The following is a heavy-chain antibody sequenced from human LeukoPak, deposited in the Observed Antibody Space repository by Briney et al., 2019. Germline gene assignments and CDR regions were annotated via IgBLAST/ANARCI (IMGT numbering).Heavy chain of an antibody. J-gene: IGHJ4*02. V-gene: IGHV4-30-2*01. Sequence: TLSLTCAVSGGSISSGGYSWSWIRQPPGKGLEWIGYIYHSGSTYYNPSLKSRVTISVDRSKNQFSLKLSSVTAADTAMYYCARARQFTMVRGVITYHFDYWGQGTLVTVSS. D-gene: IGHD3-10*01. CDR2: IYHSGST. CDR1: GGSISSGGYS. CDR3: ARARQFTMVRGVITYHFDY.